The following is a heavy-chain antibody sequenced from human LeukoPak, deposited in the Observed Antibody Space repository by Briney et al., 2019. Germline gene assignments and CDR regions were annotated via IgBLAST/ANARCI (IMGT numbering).Heavy chain of an antibody. D-gene: IGHD6-13*01. CDR3: AKARTSTWSWDY. V-gene: IGHV3-30*18. CDR1: GFTFSSYD. J-gene: IGHJ4*02. CDR2: ILSDGNDK. Sequence: GGTLRLSCAASGFTFSSYDMHWVRQAPGRGLEWVEIILSDGNDKYYADSVKRRFTISRDNYKDTLDLQMNSLRAEDTAVYYCAKARTSTWSWDYWGQGTLVIVSS.